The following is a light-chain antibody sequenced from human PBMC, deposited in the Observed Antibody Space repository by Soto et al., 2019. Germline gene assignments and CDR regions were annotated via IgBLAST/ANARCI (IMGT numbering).Light chain of an antibody. V-gene: IGKV1-5*01. J-gene: IGKJ1*01. CDR1: DNIAPW. CDR2: DAS. CDR3: QQYKSYSRM. Sequence: IHRSQSPSTLSASVLYRVGITCLASDNIAPWVAWYQQKPGKAPKLLIYDASTLESGVPSRFTGRGSGTEFTLTISSLQPEDFATYYCQQYKSYSRMFGQGTKVDIK.